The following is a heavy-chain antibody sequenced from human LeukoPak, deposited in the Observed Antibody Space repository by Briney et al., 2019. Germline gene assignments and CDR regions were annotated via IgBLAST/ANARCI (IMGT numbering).Heavy chain of an antibody. J-gene: IGHJ4*02. CDR1: GFTFSSYD. D-gene: IGHD2-2*01. CDR2: VSSGGDRT. CDR3: ASGGGYCSTTSCYVLYY. V-gene: IGHV3-23*01. Sequence: GSLRLSCAASGFTFSSYDMSWVRQAPGKGLQWVSAVSSGGDRTYYADSVKGRFSISRDNSKNTLYLQMNSLSADDTAVYYCASGGGYCSTTSCYVLYYWGQGALVTVSS.